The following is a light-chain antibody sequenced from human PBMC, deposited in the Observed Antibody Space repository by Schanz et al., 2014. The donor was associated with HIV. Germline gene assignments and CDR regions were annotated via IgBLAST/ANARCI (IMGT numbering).Light chain of an antibody. V-gene: IGLV2-14*02. J-gene: IGLJ2*01. Sequence: QSALTQPASVSGSPGQSITISCTGTSSDVGSYNLVSWYQQHPGKAPKLMIYEVSKRPSGVSNRFSGSKSGNTASLTISGLRADDEADYYCCSYTSDTVLFGGGTKLTVL. CDR3: CSYTSDTVL. CDR1: SSDVGSYNL. CDR2: EVS.